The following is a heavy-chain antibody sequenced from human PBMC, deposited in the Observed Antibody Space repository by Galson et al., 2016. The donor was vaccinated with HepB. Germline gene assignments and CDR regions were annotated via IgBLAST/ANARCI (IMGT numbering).Heavy chain of an antibody. Sequence: SVKVSCKASGYTFTSYDINWVRQATGQGLEWMRWMNPNSDNTGYARKFQGRVTMTRNTSISTAYMELSSLRSEDTAVYYCGTPAVVGWSGYYYYGMDVWGQGTTVIVSS. V-gene: IGHV1-8*01. J-gene: IGHJ6*02. D-gene: IGHD3-3*01. CDR3: GTPAVVGWSGYYYYGMDV. CDR1: GYTFTSYD. CDR2: MNPNSDNT.